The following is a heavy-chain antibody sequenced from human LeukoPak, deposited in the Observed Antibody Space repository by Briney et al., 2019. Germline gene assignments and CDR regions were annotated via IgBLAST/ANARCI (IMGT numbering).Heavy chain of an antibody. CDR1: GGSFSGYY. Sequence: PSETLPLTCAVYGGSFSGYYWSWIRQPPGKGLEWIGEINHSGSTNYNPSLKSRVTISVDTSKNQFSLKLSSVTAADTAVYYCARGSRSSSWYPPFYYMDVWGKGTTVTVSS. CDR2: INHSGST. D-gene: IGHD6-13*01. V-gene: IGHV4-34*01. CDR3: ARGSRSSSWYPPFYYMDV. J-gene: IGHJ6*03.